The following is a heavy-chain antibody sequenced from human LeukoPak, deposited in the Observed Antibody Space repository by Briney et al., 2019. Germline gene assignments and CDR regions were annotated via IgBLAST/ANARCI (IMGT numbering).Heavy chain of an antibody. Sequence: GGSLRLSCAVSGFTFSSHDMNWVRQAPGKGLEWVSYISASGSTIYYADSVKGRFTISRDNAKNSLYLQMNSLRAEDTAVYYCARSSVVVHWGQGTLVTVSS. D-gene: IGHD2-15*01. J-gene: IGHJ4*02. CDR2: ISASGSTI. V-gene: IGHV3-48*03. CDR1: GFTFSSHD. CDR3: ARSSVVVH.